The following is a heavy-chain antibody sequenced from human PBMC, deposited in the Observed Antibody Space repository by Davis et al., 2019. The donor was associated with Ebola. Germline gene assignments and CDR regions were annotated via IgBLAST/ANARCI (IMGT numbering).Heavy chain of an antibody. J-gene: IGHJ4*02. CDR3: ARVKPTVNLRLDY. CDR1: GGSISSSSYY. V-gene: IGHV4-39*01. Sequence: SETLSLTCTVSGGSISSSSYYWGWIRQPPGKGLEWIGNIYYSGSTYYNPSLKSRVTISVDTSKNQFSLKLSSVTAADTAVYYCARVKPTVNLRLDYWGQGTLVTVSS. CDR2: IYYSGST. D-gene: IGHD4-11*01.